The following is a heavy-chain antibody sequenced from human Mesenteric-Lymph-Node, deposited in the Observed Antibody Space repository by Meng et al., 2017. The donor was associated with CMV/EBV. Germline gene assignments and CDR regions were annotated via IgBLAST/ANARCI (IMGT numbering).Heavy chain of an antibody. CDR2: FDPEDGDT. CDR3: ARGFGVLTGYYGSHWFDP. CDR1: TMNEYT. Sequence: TMNEYTIHWGQQAPEKGLEWMGGFDPEDGDTIYAQKMQGRVTMTEDTSTDTAYMELSSLRSEDTAVYYCARGFGVLTGYYGSHWFDPWGQGTLVTVSS. V-gene: IGHV1-24*01. J-gene: IGHJ5*02. D-gene: IGHD3-9*01.